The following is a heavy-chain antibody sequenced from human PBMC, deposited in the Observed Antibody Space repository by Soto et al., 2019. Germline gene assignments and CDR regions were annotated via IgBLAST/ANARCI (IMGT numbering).Heavy chain of an antibody. CDR2: IYWDDDK. Sequence: QITLKESGPPLVKPTQTLTLTCTFSGFSLSTSGVGVGWIRQPPGKALEWLALIYWDDDKRYSPSLKSRLTITKVTSKNQVVLTMTNMDPVDTATYYCAHRAEYYGSGSYYSWYDPWGQGTLVTVSS. V-gene: IGHV2-5*02. CDR1: GFSLSTSGVG. D-gene: IGHD3-10*01. J-gene: IGHJ5*02. CDR3: AHRAEYYGSGSYYSWYDP.